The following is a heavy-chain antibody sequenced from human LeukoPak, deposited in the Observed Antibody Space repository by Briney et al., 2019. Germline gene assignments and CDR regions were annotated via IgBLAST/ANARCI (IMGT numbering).Heavy chain of an antibody. CDR2: IHYTVST. CDR3: ARGSVDCSSSSCNTIYYYPGMDV. D-gene: IGHD2-2*01. Sequence: RTSETLSLTCTVSGGSISGSSYYWGWIRQPAGKGLDWIGTIHYTVSTYYNPSLKSRVTISADTSKNQFSLKVSSVTAADTAVYYCARGSVDCSSSSCNTIYYYPGMDVWGQGTTVTVSS. V-gene: IGHV4-39*01. CDR1: GGSISGSSYY. J-gene: IGHJ6*02.